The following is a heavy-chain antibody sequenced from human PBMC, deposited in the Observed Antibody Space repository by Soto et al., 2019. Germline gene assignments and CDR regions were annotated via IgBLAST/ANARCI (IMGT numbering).Heavy chain of an antibody. CDR1: GYNFLRYG. J-gene: IGHJ6*02. CDR2: INTNSGDT. V-gene: IGHV1-18*01. Sequence: QVQMVQSGAEVKNPGASVRVSCTSSGYNFLRYGISWVRQAPGQGLQWVGWINTNSGDTKYAENFQGRVTMTSDSSTTTAYMELTSLKSDDTAVYYCARDTASPAHLRDNFYYYGMDVWGQGTTVTVS. D-gene: IGHD2-2*01. CDR3: ARDTASPAHLRDNFYYYGMDV.